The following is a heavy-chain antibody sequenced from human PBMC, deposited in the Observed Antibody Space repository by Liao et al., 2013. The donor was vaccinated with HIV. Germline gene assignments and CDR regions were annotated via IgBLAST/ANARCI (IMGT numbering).Heavy chain of an antibody. V-gene: IGHV4-39*07. D-gene: IGHD1-14*01. Sequence: QVQLQESGPGLVKPSQTLSLTCTVSGGSISSGSYYWNWIRQPPGKGLEWIGEINHSGSTNYNPSLKSRVTISVDTSKNQFSLKLSSVTAADTAVYYCARGPTYYRNRYFQHWGQGTLVTVSS. CDR3: ARGPTYYRNRYFQH. J-gene: IGHJ1*01. CDR2: INHSGST. CDR1: GGSISSGSYY.